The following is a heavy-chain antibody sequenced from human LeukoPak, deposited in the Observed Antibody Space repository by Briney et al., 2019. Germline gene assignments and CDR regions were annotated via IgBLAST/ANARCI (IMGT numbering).Heavy chain of an antibody. CDR3: ARAGYYDGNSNPPGY. CDR1: GFTFSSYW. Sequence: GGSLRLSCAASGFTFSSYWMSWVRQAPGKGLEWVANIKQDGSEKYYVDSVKGRFTISRDNAKNSLYLQINSPRDEDTAVYYCARAGYYDGNSNPPGYWGQRTLVTVSS. V-gene: IGHV3-7*02. D-gene: IGHD4-23*01. CDR2: IKQDGSEK. J-gene: IGHJ4*02.